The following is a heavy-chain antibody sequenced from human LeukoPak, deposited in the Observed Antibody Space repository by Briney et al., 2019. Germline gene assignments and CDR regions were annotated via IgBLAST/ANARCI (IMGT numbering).Heavy chain of an antibody. V-gene: IGHV1-2*04. Sequence: GASVKVSCKASGYTFTGYYMHWVRQARGQGLEWMGWINPNSGGTNYAQKFQGWVTMTRDTSISTAYMELSRLRSDDTAVYYCARGVAVAARYYFDYWGQGTLVTVSS. CDR3: ARGVAVAARYYFDY. J-gene: IGHJ4*02. CDR1: GYTFTGYY. CDR2: INPNSGGT. D-gene: IGHD6-19*01.